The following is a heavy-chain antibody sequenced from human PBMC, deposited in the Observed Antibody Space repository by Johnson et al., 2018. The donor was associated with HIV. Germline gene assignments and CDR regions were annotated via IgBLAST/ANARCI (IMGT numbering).Heavy chain of an antibody. CDR1: GFIFSTYG. Sequence: QVQLVESGGGFVQPGGSLRLSCAASGFIFSTYGMHWVRQAPGKGLEWVAFIRYDGNNKYYADFVKGRFTISRDNSKNTLYLQMNSLRAEDTAVYYCGALAGIVSAFDIWGQGTMVTVSS. V-gene: IGHV3-30*02. D-gene: IGHD2/OR15-2a*01. CDR2: IRYDGNNK. CDR3: GALAGIVSAFDI. J-gene: IGHJ3*02.